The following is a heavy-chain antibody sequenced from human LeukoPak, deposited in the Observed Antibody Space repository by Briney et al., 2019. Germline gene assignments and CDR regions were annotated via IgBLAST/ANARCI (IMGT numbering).Heavy chain of an antibody. J-gene: IGHJ5*02. D-gene: IGHD6-6*01. CDR3: ARKKFIAAGGFDP. CDR2: IYYSGST. V-gene: IGHV4-59*01. Sequence: SETLSLTCTVSGGAISNYYWSWIRQPPGKGLEWIGYIYYSGSTNYNPSLKSRVTMSVDTSKNQFSLKLSSVTAADTAVYYCARKKFIAAGGFDPWGQGTLVTVSS. CDR1: GGAISNYY.